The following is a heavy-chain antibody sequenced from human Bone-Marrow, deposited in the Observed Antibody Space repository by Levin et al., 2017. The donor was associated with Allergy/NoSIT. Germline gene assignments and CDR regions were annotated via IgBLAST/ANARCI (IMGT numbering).Heavy chain of an antibody. Sequence: SCAASGFTFSDCGMHWVRQAPGKGLEWVAVISYDGSTKHSADSVKGRFTASRDNSKNTLYLHMNSLRPEDTAVYFCAKGKGSTSPLDVWGHGTTVTVSS. J-gene: IGHJ6*02. D-gene: IGHD2-2*01. CDR3: AKGKGSTSPLDV. CDR2: ISYDGSTK. CDR1: GFTFSDCG. V-gene: IGHV3-30*18.